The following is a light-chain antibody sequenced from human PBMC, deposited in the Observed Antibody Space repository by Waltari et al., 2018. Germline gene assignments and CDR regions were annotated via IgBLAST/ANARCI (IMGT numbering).Light chain of an antibody. CDR3: QHHVRLPAT. CDR2: GAY. J-gene: IGKJ1*01. CDR1: QSVNTY. Sequence: IVLTQSPGTLSLSPGERATLSCRASQSVNTYLAWYQQKPGQAPRLLIYGAYTRAAGIPDRFSGSGSGTDFGLTISRLEAEDFAVYYCQHHVRLPATFGQGTKVEIK. V-gene: IGKV3-20*01.